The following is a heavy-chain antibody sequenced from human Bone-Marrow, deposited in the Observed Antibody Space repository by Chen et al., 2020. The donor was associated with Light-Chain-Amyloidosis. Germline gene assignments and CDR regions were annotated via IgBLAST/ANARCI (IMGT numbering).Heavy chain of an antibody. Sequence: EVQLEQSGPEVKKPGESLKIPCKGSGYTFPNYWIGWVGQMPGKGLEWMGVIYPDDSDARYSPSFEGQVTSSADKSITTAYLQWRSLKASDTAMYYCARRRDGYNFDYWGQGTLVTVSS. V-gene: IGHV5-51*01. D-gene: IGHD5-12*01. CDR1: GYTFPNYW. J-gene: IGHJ4*02. CDR3: ARRRDGYNFDY. CDR2: IYPDDSDA.